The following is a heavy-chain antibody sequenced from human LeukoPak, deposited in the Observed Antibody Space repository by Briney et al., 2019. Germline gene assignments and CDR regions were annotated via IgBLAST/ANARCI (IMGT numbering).Heavy chain of an antibody. Sequence: PSETLSLTCIVSGGSISSYFWSWIRQPPGKRLEWIGYIYYGGSTNYNPSLKSRGTISVDTSKNEFSLKLSSVTAADTAVYYCARGSGPDYFDYWGQGTLVTVST. CDR3: ARGSGPDYFDY. J-gene: IGHJ4*02. CDR2: IYYGGST. CDR1: GGSISSYF. D-gene: IGHD1-14*01. V-gene: IGHV4-59*08.